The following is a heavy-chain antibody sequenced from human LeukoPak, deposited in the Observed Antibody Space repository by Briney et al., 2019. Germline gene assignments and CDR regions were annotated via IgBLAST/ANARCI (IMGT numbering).Heavy chain of an antibody. CDR1: GGSISSYY. D-gene: IGHD2-15*01. CDR2: IYYSGTT. V-gene: IGHV4-59*08. Sequence: SETLSLTCTVSGGSISSYYWSWVRQPPGKGLEWIGYIYYSGTTNYNPSLKSRVTISVDMSKNQFSLKLSSVTAADTAVYYCARPPSGGTRLDYWGQGTLVTVSS. CDR3: ARPPSGGTRLDY. J-gene: IGHJ4*02.